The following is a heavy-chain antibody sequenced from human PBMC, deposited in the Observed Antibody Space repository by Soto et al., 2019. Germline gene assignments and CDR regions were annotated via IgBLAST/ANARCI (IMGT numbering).Heavy chain of an antibody. CDR2: IDYSGRT. D-gene: IGHD3-22*01. J-gene: IGHJ4*02. Sequence: PSETLSLTCSVSGYLISSGYYWGWIRQTPGKGLEWLGSIDYSGRTYYNPSLKSQVSTSVDLSKNQFSLNLRSVTAADTAVYFCARDLSSGYDSYYLDYWGRGTLVTVSS. CDR1: GYLISSGYY. CDR3: ARDLSSGYDSYYLDY. V-gene: IGHV4-38-2*02.